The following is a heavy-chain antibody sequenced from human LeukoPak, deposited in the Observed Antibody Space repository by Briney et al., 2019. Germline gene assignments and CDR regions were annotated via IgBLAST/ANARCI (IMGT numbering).Heavy chain of an antibody. Sequence: SETLSLTCTVSGGSISSYYWSWIRQPPGKGLEWIGYIYHSGSTNYNPSLKSRVTISVDTSKNQFSLKLSSVTAADTAVYYCARDRELGYWGQGTLVTVSS. CDR1: GGSISSYY. CDR3: ARDRELGY. CDR2: IYHSGST. D-gene: IGHD3-10*01. J-gene: IGHJ4*02. V-gene: IGHV4-59*01.